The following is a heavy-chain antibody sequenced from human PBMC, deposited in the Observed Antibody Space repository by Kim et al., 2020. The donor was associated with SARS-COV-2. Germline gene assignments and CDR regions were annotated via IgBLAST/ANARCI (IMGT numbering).Heavy chain of an antibody. CDR1: GFTFSSYS. Sequence: GGSLRLSCAASGFTFSSYSMNWVRQAPGKGLEGVSYISSISSTIYYADSVKGRFTISRDNAKNSLYLQMNSLRDEETAVYYCARDQVGAGDDFDYWGQGTLVTVSS. CDR2: ISSISSTI. J-gene: IGHJ4*02. D-gene: IGHD3-10*01. V-gene: IGHV3-48*02. CDR3: ARDQVGAGDDFDY.